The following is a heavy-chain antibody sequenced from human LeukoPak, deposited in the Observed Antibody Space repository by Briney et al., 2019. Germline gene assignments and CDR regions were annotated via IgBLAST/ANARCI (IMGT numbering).Heavy chain of an antibody. Sequence: PSKTLSLTCAVSGGSISSSNWWSWVRQPPGKGLEWIGEIYHSGSTNYNPSLKSRVTISVDKSKNQFSLKLSSVTAADTAVYYCAREAKYDYAIKRTHAFDIWGQGTMVTVSS. J-gene: IGHJ3*02. CDR1: GGSISSSNW. CDR2: IYHSGST. CDR3: AREAKYDYAIKRTHAFDI. V-gene: IGHV4-4*02. D-gene: IGHD4/OR15-4a*01.